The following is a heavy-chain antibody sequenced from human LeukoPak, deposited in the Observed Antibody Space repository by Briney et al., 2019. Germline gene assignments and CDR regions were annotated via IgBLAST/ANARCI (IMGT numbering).Heavy chain of an antibody. D-gene: IGHD3-10*01. CDR2: IYHSGST. Sequence: SETLSLTCAVSGYSISSGYYWGWIRQPPGKGLEWIGSIYHSGSTYYNPSLKSRVTISVDTSKNQFSLKLSSVTAADTAVYYCARGGWFGTPTTFDIWGRGTMVTVSS. J-gene: IGHJ3*02. CDR3: ARGGWFGTPTTFDI. V-gene: IGHV4-38-2*01. CDR1: GYSISSGYY.